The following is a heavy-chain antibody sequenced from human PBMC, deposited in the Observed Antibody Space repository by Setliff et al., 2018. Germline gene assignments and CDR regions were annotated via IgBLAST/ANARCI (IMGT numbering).Heavy chain of an antibody. D-gene: IGHD1-26*01. CDR3: ARVGPLTDDAFDI. CDR2: IYPGNSNT. CDR1: GYTFTNYW. V-gene: IGHV5-51*01. J-gene: IGHJ3*02. Sequence: ESLKISCKASGYTFTNYWIGWVRQMPGKGLECMGIIYPGNSNTRYSPPFQGQVTISADKAINTAYLQWSSLKASDTAIYHCARVGPLTDDAFDIWGQGTMVTVSS.